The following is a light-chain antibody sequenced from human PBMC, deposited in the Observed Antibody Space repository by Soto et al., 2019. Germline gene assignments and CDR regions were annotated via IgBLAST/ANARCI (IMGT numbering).Light chain of an antibody. J-gene: IGLJ1*01. CDR1: SSNIGNNY. CDR3: GTWDSSLRAYV. V-gene: IGLV1-51*01. Sequence: QSVLTQPPSVSAAPGQKVTISCSGSSSNIGNNYVSWYQQLPGTAPKLLIHDNDKRPSGIPDRFSASKSVTSATLGITGLQTGDEADYYCGTWDSSLRAYVLGTGTKLTVL. CDR2: DND.